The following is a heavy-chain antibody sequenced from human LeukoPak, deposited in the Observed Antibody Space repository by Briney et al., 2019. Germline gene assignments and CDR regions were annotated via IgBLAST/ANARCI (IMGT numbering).Heavy chain of an antibody. J-gene: IGHJ4*02. D-gene: IGHD4-11*01. Sequence: PSETLSLTCAVYGGSFSGYYWSWIRQPPGKGLEWIGEINHSGSTNYNPSLKSRVTISVDTSKNRFSLKLSSETAADTAVYYCARDYRILPFDYWGQGTLVTVSS. CDR3: ARDYRILPFDY. CDR2: INHSGST. CDR1: GGSFSGYY. V-gene: IGHV4-34*01.